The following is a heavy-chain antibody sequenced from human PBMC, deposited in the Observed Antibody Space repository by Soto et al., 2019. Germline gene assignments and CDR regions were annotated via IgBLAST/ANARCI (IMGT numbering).Heavy chain of an antibody. V-gene: IGHV3-23*01. D-gene: IGHD6-25*01. Sequence: EVQLLESGGGLVQPGRSLRLSCAASGFTFSSYAMSWVRQAPGKGLEWVSAISGSGGTTYYAASVKGRFTISRDNSKNTLFLQMYSLRAEDTAVYYCAKFFVETGGSSGWPWTFHYWGQGTLVTVSS. J-gene: IGHJ4*02. CDR3: AKFFVETGGSSGWPWTFHY. CDR1: GFTFSSYA. CDR2: ISGSGGTT.